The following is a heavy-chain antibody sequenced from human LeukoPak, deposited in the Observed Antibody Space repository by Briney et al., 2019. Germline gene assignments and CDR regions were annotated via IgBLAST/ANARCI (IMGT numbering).Heavy chain of an antibody. CDR2: IYYSGST. CDR1: GGSISSGDYY. V-gene: IGHV4-61*08. J-gene: IGHJ4*02. D-gene: IGHD6-13*01. CDR3: ARVGSPHYSSSWYTLDY. Sequence: SQTLSLTCTVSGGSISSGDYYWSWIRQPPGKGLEWIGYIYYSGSTNYNPSLKSRVTISVDTSKNQFSLKLSSVTAADTAVYYCARVGSPHYSSSWYTLDYWGQGTLVTVSS.